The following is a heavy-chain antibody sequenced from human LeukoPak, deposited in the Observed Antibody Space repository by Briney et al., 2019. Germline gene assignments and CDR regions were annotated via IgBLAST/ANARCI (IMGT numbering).Heavy chain of an antibody. CDR1: GGSISSDTYY. V-gene: IGHV4-39*07. CDR2: IYYSGNT. CDR3: ARDVIAVATALFDY. Sequence: SETLSLTCTVSGGSISSDTYYWGWIRQPPGRGLEWIGSIYYSGNTYYNPSLKSRVTISVHTSKKQFSLKLSSVTAADTAVYYCARDVIAVATALFDYWGQGTLVTVSP. D-gene: IGHD6-19*01. J-gene: IGHJ4*02.